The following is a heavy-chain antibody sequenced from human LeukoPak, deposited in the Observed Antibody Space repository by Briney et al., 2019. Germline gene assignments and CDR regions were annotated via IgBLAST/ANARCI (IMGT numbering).Heavy chain of an antibody. CDR3: ARDATTAVGVVYMDV. CDR2: ISTGGGSI. D-gene: IGHD6-13*01. J-gene: IGHJ6*03. V-gene: IGHV3-48*03. CDR1: GFTFSSYE. Sequence: GGPLRLSCAASGFTFSSYEMNWVRQAPGKGLEWISHISTGGGSIHYADSVEGRFTISRDNAKNSVYLQMDSLRAEDTAVYFCARDATTAVGVVYMDVWGRGTTVTISS.